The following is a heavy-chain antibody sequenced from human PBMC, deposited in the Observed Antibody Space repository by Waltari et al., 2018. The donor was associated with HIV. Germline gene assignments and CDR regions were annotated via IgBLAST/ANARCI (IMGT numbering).Heavy chain of an antibody. CDR3: VRGLYSAYGGRLGYYFDY. CDR1: GGSFSDYY. CDR2: INHSGST. D-gene: IGHD3-16*01. J-gene: IGHJ4*02. V-gene: IGHV4-34*01. Sequence: QAQLQQWGAGLLKPSETLSLTCAVYGGSFSDYYWSWIRQPPGKGPEWIGEINHSGSTNYNPSLTSRIIISVDSSKNQFSLKMNSVTAADTAVYYCVRGLYSAYGGRLGYYFDYWGQGTLASVSS.